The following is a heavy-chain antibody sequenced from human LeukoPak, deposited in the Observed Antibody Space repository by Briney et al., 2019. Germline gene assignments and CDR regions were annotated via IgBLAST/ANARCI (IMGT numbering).Heavy chain of an antibody. CDR1: GFTFSSYA. CDR2: ISGSGGST. CDR3: AKGDYADYYYYYMDV. V-gene: IGHV3-23*01. Sequence: GGSLRLSCAASGFTFSSYAMSWVRQAPGKGLEWVSAISGSGGSTYYADSVKGRFTISRDNSKNTLYLQMNSLRAEDTAVYYRAKGDYADYYYYYMDVWGKGTTVTVSS. J-gene: IGHJ6*03. D-gene: IGHD4-17*01.